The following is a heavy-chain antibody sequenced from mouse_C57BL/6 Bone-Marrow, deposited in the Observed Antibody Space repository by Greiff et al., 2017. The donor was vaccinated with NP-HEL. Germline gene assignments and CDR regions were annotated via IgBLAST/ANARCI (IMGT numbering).Heavy chain of an antibody. CDR2: IYPGDGDT. D-gene: IGHD1-1*01. CDR1: GYAFSSYW. V-gene: IGHV1-80*01. CDR3: ARWRYYGSSER. Sequence: QVQLKESGAELVKPGASVKISCKASGYAFSSYWMNWVKQRPGKGLEWIGQIYPGDGDTNYNGKFKGKATLTADKSSSTAYMQLSSLTSEDSAVYFCARWRYYGSSERGGQGTLVTVSA. J-gene: IGHJ3*01.